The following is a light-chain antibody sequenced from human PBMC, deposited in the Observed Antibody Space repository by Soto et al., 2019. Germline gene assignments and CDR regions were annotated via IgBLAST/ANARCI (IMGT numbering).Light chain of an antibody. V-gene: IGKV3-15*01. CDR1: QSVSSN. CDR2: GAS. Sequence: EIVMTQSPATLSVSPGEGATLSCRASQSVSSNLAWYQQKPGQAPRLLIYGASTRATGFPARFSGTGFGTEFTLTISSLQSGDSAVYYCQQYNNRPRTFGQGTKVELK. J-gene: IGKJ1*01. CDR3: QQYNNRPRT.